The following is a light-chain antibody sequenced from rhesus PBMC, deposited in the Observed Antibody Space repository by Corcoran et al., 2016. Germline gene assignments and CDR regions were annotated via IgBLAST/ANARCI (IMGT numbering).Light chain of an antibody. CDR2: KVS. V-gene: IGKV2-64*01. Sequence: DVVMTQSPLALPITPGQPASISCRSSQSLVLSNGNTYLSWFQQKPGHPPRLLIYKVSTRYSGVPDRFSGSGAGTDFTLKISKVEAKDVGVYSCMQCTHIPYGFGQGTKVEIK. CDR3: MQCTHIPYG. J-gene: IGKJ2*01. CDR1: QSLVLSNGNTY.